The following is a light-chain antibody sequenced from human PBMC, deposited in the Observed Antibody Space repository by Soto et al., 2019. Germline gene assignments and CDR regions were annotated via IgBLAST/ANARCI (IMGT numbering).Light chain of an antibody. CDR1: QSVSSN. Sequence: EIVMTQSPATLSVSPGERATLSCRASQSVSSNLAWYQQKPGQAPRLLIYGASTRATGIPARFSGSGSGTEFTLTISSLPSEDFAVYYCQQYNNWPETFGQGTKVEI. J-gene: IGKJ1*01. CDR2: GAS. V-gene: IGKV3-15*01. CDR3: QQYNNWPET.